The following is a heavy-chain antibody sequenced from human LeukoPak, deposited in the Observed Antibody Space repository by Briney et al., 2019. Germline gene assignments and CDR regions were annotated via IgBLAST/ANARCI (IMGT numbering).Heavy chain of an antibody. CDR3: AKEHSSSWYNYFDY. V-gene: IGHV3-30*04. CDR2: ISYDGSNK. CDR1: GFTFSSYA. Sequence: GRSLRLSCAASGFTFSSYAMHWVRQAPGKGLEWVAVISYDGSNKYYADSVKGRFTISRDNSKNTLYLQMNSLRAEDTAVYYCAKEHSSSWYNYFDYWGQGTLVTVSS. J-gene: IGHJ4*02. D-gene: IGHD6-13*01.